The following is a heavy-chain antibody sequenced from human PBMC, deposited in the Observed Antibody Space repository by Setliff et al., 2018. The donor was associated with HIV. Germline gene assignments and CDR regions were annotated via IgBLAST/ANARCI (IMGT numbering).Heavy chain of an antibody. D-gene: IGHD2-15*01. CDR3: ARGRHCMDGRCYPHYYYYHYMDV. CDR2: INLIGRT. V-gene: IGHV4-34*01. Sequence: SETLSLTCAVYGGSFSGYYWNWIRQPPGKGLEWVGEINLIGRTNYNPSLKSRVTISLDTSKNQFTLKLSSVTAADTAVYYCARGRHCMDGRCYPHYYYYHYMDVWAKGTTVTVSS. J-gene: IGHJ6*03. CDR1: GGSFSGYY.